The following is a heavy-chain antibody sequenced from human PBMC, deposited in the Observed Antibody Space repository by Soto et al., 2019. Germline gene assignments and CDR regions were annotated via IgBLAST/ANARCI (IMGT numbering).Heavy chain of an antibody. CDR1: GGSFSGYY. J-gene: IGHJ6*02. CDR3: ARDKIHNYYDSSGFSPQPGWRYYYYGMDV. Sequence: SETLSLTCAVYGGSFSGYYWSWIRQPPGKGLKWIGEINHSGSTNYNPSLKSRVTISVDTSKNQFSLKLSSVTAADTAVYYCARDKIHNYYDSSGFSPQPGWRYYYYGMDVWGQGTTVTVSS. CDR2: INHSGST. D-gene: IGHD3-22*01. V-gene: IGHV4-34*01.